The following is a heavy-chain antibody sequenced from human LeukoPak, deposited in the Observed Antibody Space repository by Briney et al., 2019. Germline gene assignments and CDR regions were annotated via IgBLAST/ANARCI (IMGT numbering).Heavy chain of an antibody. J-gene: IGHJ4*02. Sequence: PGGSLRLSCAASGFTVSTNYMSWVRQAPGKGLEWVSVIYSGGRTYYADSVKGRFTISRDNSKNTLYLQMNSLRAEDTAPYYCARESNSGYYLSYWGQGTQVAVSS. CDR2: IYSGGRT. V-gene: IGHV3-66*01. CDR1: GFTVSTNY. CDR3: ARESNSGYYLSY. D-gene: IGHD3-22*01.